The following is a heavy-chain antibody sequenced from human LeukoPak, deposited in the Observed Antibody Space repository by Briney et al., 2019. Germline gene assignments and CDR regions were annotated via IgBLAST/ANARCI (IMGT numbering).Heavy chain of an antibody. V-gene: IGHV3-48*03. Sequence: GGSLRLSCAASGFSFSSYEMNWVRQAPGKGLEWVSYIRSSGSTTYYADSVKGRFTISRDNAKDSLYLQMNSLRAEDTAVYYCMRVGNSLNYFDCWGQGTLVTVSS. CDR2: IRSSGSTT. D-gene: IGHD3-16*01. CDR1: GFSFSSYE. J-gene: IGHJ4*02. CDR3: MRVGNSLNYFDC.